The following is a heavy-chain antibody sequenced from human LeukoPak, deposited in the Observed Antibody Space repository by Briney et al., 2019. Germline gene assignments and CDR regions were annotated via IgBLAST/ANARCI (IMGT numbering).Heavy chain of an antibody. CDR3: ARVSGSYPRPFDY. Sequence: PSETLSLTCTVSGGSISSGGYYWSWIRQHPGKGLEWIGYIYYSGSTYYNPSLKSRVTISVDTSKNQFSLKLSSATAADTAVYYCARVSGSYPRPFDYWGQRTLVTVSS. CDR1: GGSISSGGYY. D-gene: IGHD1-26*01. J-gene: IGHJ4*02. CDR2: IYYSGST. V-gene: IGHV4-31*03.